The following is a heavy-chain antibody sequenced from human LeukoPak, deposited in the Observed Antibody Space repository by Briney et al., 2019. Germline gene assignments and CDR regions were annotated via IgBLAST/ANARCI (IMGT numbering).Heavy chain of an antibody. CDR3: AKELLSSPTAEDAFDI. J-gene: IGHJ3*02. V-gene: IGHV3-48*01. Sequence: GGSLRLSCAASGFTFSSYSMNWVRQAPGKGLEWVSYISSSGSTIYYADSVKGRFTISRDNSKNTLYLQMNSLRAEDTAVYYCAKELLSSPTAEDAFDIWGQGTMVTVSS. CDR1: GFTFSSYS. CDR2: ISSSGSTI. D-gene: IGHD1-14*01.